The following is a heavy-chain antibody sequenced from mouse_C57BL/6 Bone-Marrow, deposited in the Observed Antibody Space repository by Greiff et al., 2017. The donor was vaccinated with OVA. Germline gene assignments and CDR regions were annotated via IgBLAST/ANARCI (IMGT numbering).Heavy chain of an antibody. CDR3: AREAYYSNYVEFAD. CDR2: IGPGSGST. V-gene: IGHV1-77*01. CDR1: GYTFPDYY. D-gene: IGHD2-5*01. J-gene: IGHJ3*01. Sequence: VKLQASGAELVKPGASVKISCKASGYTFPDYYINWVKPRPGQGLEWIGKIGPGSGSTYYNAKFKGKATLTADTSSSTAYMQLSSLTSEDSAVYFGAREAYYSNYVEFADWGQGTLVTVSA.